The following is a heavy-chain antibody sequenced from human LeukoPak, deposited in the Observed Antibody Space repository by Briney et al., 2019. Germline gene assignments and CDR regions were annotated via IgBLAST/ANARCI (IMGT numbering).Heavy chain of an antibody. Sequence: SETLSLTCAVYGGSFSGYYWGWIRQPPGKGLEWIGYVYRVWGTYYSPSLGSRATISVDRPRNHFSLNLTSVTAADTAVYYCARVVGSGFYLDSWGQGALVTVSS. D-gene: IGHD3-3*01. CDR2: VYRVWGT. CDR1: GGSFSGYY. V-gene: IGHV4-34*11. CDR3: ARVVGSGFYLDS. J-gene: IGHJ4*02.